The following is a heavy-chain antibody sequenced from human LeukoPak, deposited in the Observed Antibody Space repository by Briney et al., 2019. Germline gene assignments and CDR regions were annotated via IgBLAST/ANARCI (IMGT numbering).Heavy chain of an antibody. V-gene: IGHV1-46*01. D-gene: IGHD6-13*01. CDR1: GYTFTSYY. CDR3: ARSKTPIAAAALDY. Sequence: ASVKVSCKASGYTFTSYYMHWVGQAPGQGLEWMGLINTTGGSTGYAQKFQGRGTMTRDRATRKVYMEVRRQRSEDTAVYYCARSKTPIAAAALDYWGQGTLVTVSS. J-gene: IGHJ4*02. CDR2: INTTGGST.